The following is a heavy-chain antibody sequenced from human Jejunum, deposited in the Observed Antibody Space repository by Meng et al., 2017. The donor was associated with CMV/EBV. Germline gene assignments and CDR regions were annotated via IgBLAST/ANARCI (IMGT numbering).Heavy chain of an antibody. Sequence: AAPGFTLGGHGMSWVRQAPGKGLEWVSGIDWNGGTTAYADSVKGRFTISRDNAKNSLYLHMISLRAEDTALYYCARDFSYYSLDVWGQGTTVTVSS. CDR3: ARDFSYYSLDV. CDR2: IDWNGGTT. D-gene: IGHD2/OR15-2a*01. V-gene: IGHV3-20*03. J-gene: IGHJ6*02. CDR1: GFTLGGHG.